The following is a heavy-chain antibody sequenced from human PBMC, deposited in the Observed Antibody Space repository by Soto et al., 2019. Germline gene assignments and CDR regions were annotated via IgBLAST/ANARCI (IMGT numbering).Heavy chain of an antibody. D-gene: IGHD3-22*01. CDR1: GGSVSSGSYY. CDR2: IYYSGST. V-gene: IGHV4-61*01. Sequence: SETLSLTCTVSGGSVSSGSYYWSWIRQPPGKGLEWIGYIYYSGSTNYNPSLKSRVTISVDTSKNQFSLKLSSVTAADTAVYYCARGGIGSSGYYGYWGQGTLVTVSS. J-gene: IGHJ4*02. CDR3: ARGGIGSSGYYGY.